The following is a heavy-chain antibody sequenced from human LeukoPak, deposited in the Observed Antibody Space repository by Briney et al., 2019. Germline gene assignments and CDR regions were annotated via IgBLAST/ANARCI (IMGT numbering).Heavy chain of an antibody. V-gene: IGHV6-1*01. CDR1: GDSVSSNSAA. D-gene: IGHD3-16*01. J-gene: IGHJ6*04. Sequence: SQTLSLTCAISGDSVSSNSAAWHWIRQSPSRGLEWLGRTYYRSKWYNDYAVSVKSRMSINPDTSKNQFSLQLNSVTPEDTAVYYCARETDYPYYYGMDVWGKGTTVTVSS. CDR3: ARETDYPYYYGMDV. CDR2: TYYRSKWYN.